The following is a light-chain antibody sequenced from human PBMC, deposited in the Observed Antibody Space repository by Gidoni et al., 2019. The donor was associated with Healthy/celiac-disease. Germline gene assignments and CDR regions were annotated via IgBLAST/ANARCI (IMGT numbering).Light chain of an antibody. J-gene: IGKJ1*01. CDR3: QQYGSSPPT. CDR1: QSVSSSY. Sequence: EIVLTQSPGTLSLSPGERATLSCRASQSVSSSYLAWYQQKTSQAPRLLIYGAASRATGIPHRFSGSGSGTDFTLTISRLEHEDFAVYYCQQYGSSPPTFGQGTKVEIK. CDR2: GAA. V-gene: IGKV3-20*01.